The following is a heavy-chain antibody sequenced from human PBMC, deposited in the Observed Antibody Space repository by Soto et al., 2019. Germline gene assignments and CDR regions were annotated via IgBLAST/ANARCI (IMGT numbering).Heavy chain of an antibody. CDR1: GFTFSSYA. CDR3: AREDYYYYGMDV. CDR2: ISYDGSNK. Sequence: GGSLRLSCAASGFTFSSYAMHWVRQAPGKGLEWVAVISYDGSNKYYADSVKGRFTISRDNSKNTLYLQMNSLRAEDTAVYYCAREDYYYYGMDVWGQGXTVTVSS. J-gene: IGHJ6*02. V-gene: IGHV3-30-3*01.